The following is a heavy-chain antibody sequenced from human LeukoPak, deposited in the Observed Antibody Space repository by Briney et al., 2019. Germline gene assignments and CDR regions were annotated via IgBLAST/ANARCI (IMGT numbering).Heavy chain of an antibody. CDR3: ARLFCTNTNCRQPDWFDP. Sequence: SETLSLTCTISGGSISTYYWSWIRQPPGKGLELIGYIYYTGSTNYNSSLKSRATISLDTSKNQLSLKLTSVTAADTAVYYCARLFCTNTNCRQPDWFDPWGQGTLVTVSS. CDR1: GGSISTYY. J-gene: IGHJ5*02. D-gene: IGHD2-2*01. V-gene: IGHV4-59*08. CDR2: IYYTGST.